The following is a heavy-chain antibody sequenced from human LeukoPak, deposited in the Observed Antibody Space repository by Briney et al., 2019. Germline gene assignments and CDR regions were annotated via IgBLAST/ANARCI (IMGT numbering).Heavy chain of an antibody. V-gene: IGHV3-23*01. D-gene: IGHD1-7*01. CDR1: GFTFSSYD. CDR2: ISGSGDST. J-gene: IGHJ4*02. CDR3: ARVHTLIGTTFDY. Sequence: GGSLRLSCAASGFTFSSYDMTWVRQAPGKGLEWVSTISGSGDSTYSADSVKGRFTNSRDNSKNTMYLQMNSLRAEDTAVYYCARVHTLIGTTFDYWGQGTLVTVSS.